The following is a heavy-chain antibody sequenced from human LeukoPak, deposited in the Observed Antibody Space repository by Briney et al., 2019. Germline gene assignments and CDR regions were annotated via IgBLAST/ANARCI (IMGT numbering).Heavy chain of an antibody. CDR1: GGSISSYY. CDR2: IYYSGST. D-gene: IGHD5-24*01. V-gene: IGHV4-59*01. J-gene: IGHJ4*02. Sequence: KPSETLSLTCTVSGGSISSYYWRWIRQPPGKGLEWIGYIYYSGSTNYNPSLKSRVTISVDTSKNQFSLKLSSVTAADTAVYYCARDRGTFDYWGQGTLVTVSS. CDR3: ARDRGTFDY.